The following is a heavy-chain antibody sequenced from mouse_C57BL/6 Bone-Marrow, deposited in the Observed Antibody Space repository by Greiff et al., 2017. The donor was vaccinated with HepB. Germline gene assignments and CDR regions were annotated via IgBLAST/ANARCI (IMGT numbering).Heavy chain of an antibody. V-gene: IGHV5-4*01. Sequence: EVQRVESGGGLVKPGGSLKLSCAASGFTFSSYAMSWVRQTPEKRLEWVATISDGGSYTYYPDNVKGRFTISRDNDKNNLYLQMSHLKSEDTAMYYCASDDYAWFAYWGQGTLVTVSA. CDR3: ASDDYAWFAY. CDR1: GFTFSSYA. J-gene: IGHJ3*01. CDR2: ISDGGSYT. D-gene: IGHD2-4*01.